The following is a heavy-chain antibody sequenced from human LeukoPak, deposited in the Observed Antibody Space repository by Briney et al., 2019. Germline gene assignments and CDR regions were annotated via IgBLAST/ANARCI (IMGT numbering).Heavy chain of an antibody. CDR3: ATHREGSSWFNWYFDL. J-gene: IGHJ2*01. V-gene: IGHV4-30-2*02. D-gene: IGHD6-13*01. CDR2: VYHSGST. CDR1: GGSISSGTYS. Sequence: SETLSLTCAVSGGSISSGTYSWTWIRQPPGKGLEWIGYVYHSGSTNYNPSLKSRVTISVDTSKNQFSLKLSSVTAADTAVYYCATHREGSSWFNWYFDLWGRGTLVTVSS.